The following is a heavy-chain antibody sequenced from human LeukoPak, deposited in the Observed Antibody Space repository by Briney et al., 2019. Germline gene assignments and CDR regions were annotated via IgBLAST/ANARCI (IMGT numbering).Heavy chain of an antibody. V-gene: IGHV3-21*04. CDR1: GFTFSSYS. J-gene: IGHJ4*02. CDR3: AKTISPYSSDWQRSYYFDY. D-gene: IGHD6-19*01. CDR2: ISSSSSYI. Sequence: GGSLRLSCAASGFTFSSYSMNWVRQAPGKGLEWVSSISSSSSYIYYADSVKGRFTISRDNSKNTLYLQMNSLRAEDTAVYYCAKTISPYSSDWQRSYYFDYWGQGTLVTVSS.